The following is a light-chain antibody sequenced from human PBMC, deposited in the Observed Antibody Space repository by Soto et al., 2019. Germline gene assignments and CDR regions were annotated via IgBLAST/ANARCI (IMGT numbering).Light chain of an antibody. CDR2: WAS. J-gene: IGKJ4*01. CDR3: HQYYSVPLT. CDR1: QSVLYSSNNKNY. V-gene: IGKV4-1*01. Sequence: DIVMTQSPDSLAVSLGERGTINCKSSQSVLYSSNNKNYLAWYQQKPGQPPKLLIYWASTRESGVPDRFSGSGSGTDFTLTISSLQAEDVAVYYCHQYYSVPLTFGGGTKVEIK.